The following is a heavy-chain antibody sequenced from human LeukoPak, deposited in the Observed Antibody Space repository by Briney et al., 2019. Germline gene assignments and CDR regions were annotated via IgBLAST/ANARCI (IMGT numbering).Heavy chain of an antibody. CDR1: GFTFSSYA. J-gene: IGHJ4*02. Sequence: GGSLRLSCAASGFTFSSYAMSWVRQAPGKGLEWGSAISGSGGSTYYADSVKGRFTISRDNSKNTLYLQMNSLRAEDTAVYYCAKLHPYDILTGYFDYWGQGTLVTVSS. V-gene: IGHV3-23*01. D-gene: IGHD3-9*01. CDR3: AKLHPYDILTGYFDY. CDR2: ISGSGGST.